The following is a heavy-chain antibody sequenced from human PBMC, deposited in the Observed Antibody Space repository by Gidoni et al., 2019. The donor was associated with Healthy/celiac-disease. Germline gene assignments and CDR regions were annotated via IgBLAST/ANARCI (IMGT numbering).Heavy chain of an antibody. V-gene: IGHV4-30-2*01. CDR3: ARDGGYYDSSGGAFDI. CDR2: IYHSGST. CDR1: GGSISSGGYS. D-gene: IGHD3-22*01. Sequence: QPQLQESGSGLVKPSQTLSRTCAVSGGSISSGGYSWSWIRQPPGKGLEWIGYIYHSGSTYYNPSHKSRVTIAVGRSKNQFSLKLSSVTAADTAVYYCARDGGYYDSSGGAFDIWGQGTMVTVSS. J-gene: IGHJ3*02.